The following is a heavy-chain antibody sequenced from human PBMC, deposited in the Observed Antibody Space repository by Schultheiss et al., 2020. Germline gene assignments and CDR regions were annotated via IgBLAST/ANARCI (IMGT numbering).Heavy chain of an antibody. D-gene: IGHD6-13*01. V-gene: IGHV3-21*04. CDR2: ISSSSSYI. CDR1: GFTFDDYA. CDR3: AKVSRPLAAYHPMDV. J-gene: IGHJ6*04. Sequence: GGSLRLSCAASGFTFDDYAMHWVRQAPGKGLEWVSSISSSSSYIYYADSVKGRFTISRDNSKNTLYLQMNSLRAEDTAVYYCAKVSRPLAAYHPMDVWGKGTTVTVSA.